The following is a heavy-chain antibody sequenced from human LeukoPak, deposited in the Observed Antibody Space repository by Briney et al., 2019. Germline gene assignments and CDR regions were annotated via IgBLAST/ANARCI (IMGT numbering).Heavy chain of an antibody. J-gene: IGHJ4*02. CDR2: ISDSGGST. CDR1: GFTFSSFA. Sequence: QPGGSLRLSCAASGFTFSSFAMSWVRQAPGKGLEWLSTISDSGGSTYYADSVRGRFTISRDNSKDTLYVQMNSLRAEDAAVYYCAKSHSAVRRGYFDYWGQGALVTVSS. V-gene: IGHV3-23*01. CDR3: AKSHSAVRRGYFDY. D-gene: IGHD2-2*01.